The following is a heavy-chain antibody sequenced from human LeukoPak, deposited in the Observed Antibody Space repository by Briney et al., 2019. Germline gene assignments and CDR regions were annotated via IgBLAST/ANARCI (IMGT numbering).Heavy chain of an antibody. D-gene: IGHD3-22*01. CDR1: GYTLTSYY. CDR3: AREGFYDTQVDY. J-gene: IGHJ4*02. CDR2: INLSGGST. V-gene: IGHV1-46*01. Sequence: ASVKVSCKASGYTLTSYYLHWVRRAPGQGLEWMGIINLSGGSTTYAQKFQGRLTMTRDTSTSTVYMELSSLRSEDTAVYYCAREGFYDTQVDYWGQGTLVTVSS.